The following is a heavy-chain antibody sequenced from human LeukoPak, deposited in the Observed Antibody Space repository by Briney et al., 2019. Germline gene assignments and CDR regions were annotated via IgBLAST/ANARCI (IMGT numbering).Heavy chain of an antibody. J-gene: IGHJ5*02. V-gene: IGHV1-69*01. CDR3: AREGDYYGSGSYYNVWFDP. D-gene: IGHD3-10*01. Sequence: ASVKVSCKASGGTFSSYAISWVRQAPGQGLEWMGGIIPIFGTANYAQKFQGRVTITADESTSTAYMELSSLRSEDTAVYYCAREGDYYGSGSYYNVWFDPWGQGTLVTVSS. CDR1: GGTFSSYA. CDR2: IIPIFGTA.